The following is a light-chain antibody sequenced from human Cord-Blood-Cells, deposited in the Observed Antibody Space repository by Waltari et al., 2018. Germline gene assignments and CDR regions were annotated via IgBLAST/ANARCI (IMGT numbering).Light chain of an antibody. Sequence: QSVLTQPPSASGTPAQRVTISCSGSSSNIGSNTVNWYQQLPGTAPKPLIYSNNQRPSGVPDRFSGSKSGTSASLAISGLQSEDEADYYCAAWDDSLNGWVFGGGTKLTVL. J-gene: IGLJ3*02. CDR2: SNN. CDR1: SSNIGSNT. CDR3: AAWDDSLNGWV. V-gene: IGLV1-44*01.